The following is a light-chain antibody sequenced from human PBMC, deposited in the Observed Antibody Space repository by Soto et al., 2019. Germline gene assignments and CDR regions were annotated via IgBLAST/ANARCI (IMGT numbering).Light chain of an antibody. CDR2: GAS. CDR1: RSVSSSY. V-gene: IGKV3-20*01. Sequence: EIVLTQSPGTLSLSPGERATLSCRASRSVSSSYLAWYQQKPGQAPRLLIYGASSRATGIPDRFSGSGSGTDFTLTISGLEPEDFAVYYCQQYGSSRTFGQGTKVEIK. J-gene: IGKJ1*01. CDR3: QQYGSSRT.